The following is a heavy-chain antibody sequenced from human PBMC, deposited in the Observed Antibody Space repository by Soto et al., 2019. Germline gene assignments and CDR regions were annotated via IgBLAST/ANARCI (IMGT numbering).Heavy chain of an antibody. CDR2: LTSAGGT. J-gene: IGHJ4*02. CDR3: AKDGDLYSGYFDY. V-gene: IGHV3-23*01. Sequence: GGSLRLSCAASGFIFNSYAMSWVRQAPGKGLEWVSTLTSAGGTYYADSVKGRFPISRDNSKNTLYLQMNNLRAEDTAVYYCAKDGDLYSGYFDYWGQGTLVTVSS. D-gene: IGHD3-10*01. CDR1: GFIFNSYA.